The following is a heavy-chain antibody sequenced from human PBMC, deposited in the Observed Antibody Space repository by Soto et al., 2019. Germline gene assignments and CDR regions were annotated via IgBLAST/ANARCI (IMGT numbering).Heavy chain of an antibody. CDR3: ARTWLAGGTPADAFDI. V-gene: IGHV4-38-2*01. Sequence: NPSETPSLTCAVSASSISSAYFWGWIRQPPGKGLEWIATIFHTGGTYYNPSLKSRVTISVDTSNNQFSLRLNSVTAADTALYFCARTWLAGGTPADAFDIWGQGTMVTVSS. CDR2: IFHTGGT. CDR1: ASSISSAYF. J-gene: IGHJ3*02. D-gene: IGHD2-15*01.